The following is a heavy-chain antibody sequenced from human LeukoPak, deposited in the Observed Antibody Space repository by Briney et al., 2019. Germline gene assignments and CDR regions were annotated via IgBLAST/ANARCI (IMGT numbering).Heavy chain of an antibody. J-gene: IGHJ6*02. Sequence: GGSLRLSCAASGFTFSSYSMNWVRQAPGKGLEWVSSISSSSSYIYHADSVKGRFTISRDNAKNSLYLQMNSLRAEDTAVYYCARVYYDILTGVCTDVWGQGTTVTVSS. D-gene: IGHD3-9*01. CDR2: ISSSSSYI. CDR1: GFTFSSYS. V-gene: IGHV3-21*01. CDR3: ARVYYDILTGVCTDV.